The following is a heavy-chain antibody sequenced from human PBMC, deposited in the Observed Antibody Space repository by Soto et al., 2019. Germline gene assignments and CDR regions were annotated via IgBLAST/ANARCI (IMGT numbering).Heavy chain of an antibody. V-gene: IGHV2-5*02. J-gene: IGHJ4*02. Sequence: QITLKESGPTRVKPTQTLTLTCTFSGFSLSTSGVGVGCIRQPPGKAREWLALIYWDYDKRYSPFLKTRLTITNDTSTNKVVLTMTDMDPVYTATYYWAHRAEYSGSYWDGGYFDYGGQGALVTISS. CDR3: AHRAEYSGSYWDGGYFDY. D-gene: IGHD1-26*01. CDR1: GFSLSTSGVG. CDR2: IYWDYDK.